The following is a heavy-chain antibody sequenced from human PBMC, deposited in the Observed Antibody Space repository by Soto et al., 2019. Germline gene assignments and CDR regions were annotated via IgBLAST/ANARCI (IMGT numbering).Heavy chain of an antibody. Sequence: EVQLLESGGGLVQPGGSLRLSCAASGFTFATYAMSWVRQAPGKGLEWVSASGPSGGKYYADSLRGRFSVSRDTSKNTLYLEMNNLRAEDTAVYYCAKKYSTDWPCLEYWGQGVLVTVSS. CDR2: SGPSGGK. D-gene: IGHD6-13*01. J-gene: IGHJ4*02. CDR1: GFTFATYA. V-gene: IGHV3-23*01. CDR3: AKKYSTDWPCLEY.